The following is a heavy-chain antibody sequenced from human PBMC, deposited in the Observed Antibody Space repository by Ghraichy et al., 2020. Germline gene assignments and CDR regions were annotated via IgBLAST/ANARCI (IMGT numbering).Heavy chain of an antibody. D-gene: IGHD2-21*02. J-gene: IGHJ4*02. CDR1: GASISSSNW. CDR3: ARGAAYCDGDCPFGY. V-gene: IGHV4-4*02. CDR2: IYRSGST. Sequence: SETLSLTCAVSGASISSSNWWSWVRQPPGKGLEWFGEIYRSGSTNYIPSLKSRVTISVDKSKNQFSLKLNSVTAADTAVYYCARGAAYCDGDCPFGYWGQGTLVTVSS.